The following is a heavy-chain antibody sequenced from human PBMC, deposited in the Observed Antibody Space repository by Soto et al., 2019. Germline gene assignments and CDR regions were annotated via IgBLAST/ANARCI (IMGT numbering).Heavy chain of an antibody. V-gene: IGHV3-74*01. Sequence: EVQLVESGGGLVQPGGSLRLSCAASGFTFSPFWMHWVRQVPGKGPVWVSRINSDGNSTSYADSVKGRFTISRDNAKNPLHLPTISLRPEDTAVYYCARVRNHFDSWGQGTLVTVSS. D-gene: IGHD4-4*01. CDR1: GFTFSPFW. CDR2: INSDGNST. CDR3: ARVRNHFDS. J-gene: IGHJ4*02.